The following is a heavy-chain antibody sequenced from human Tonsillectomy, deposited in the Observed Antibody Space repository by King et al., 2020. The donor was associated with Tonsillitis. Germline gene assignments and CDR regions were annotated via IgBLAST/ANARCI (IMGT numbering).Heavy chain of an antibody. J-gene: IGHJ6*02. D-gene: IGHD6-19*01. CDR2: INSDGSST. CDR1: GFTFSSYW. CDR3: ARGEGQWLAHYGMDV. V-gene: IGHV3-74*01. Sequence: VQLVESGGGLVQPGGPLRLSCAASGFTFSSYWMHWVRQAPGKGLVWVSHINSDGSSTSYADSVKGRFTISRDNAKNTLYLQMNSLRAEETAVYYCARGEGQWLAHYGMDVWGQGTTVTVS.